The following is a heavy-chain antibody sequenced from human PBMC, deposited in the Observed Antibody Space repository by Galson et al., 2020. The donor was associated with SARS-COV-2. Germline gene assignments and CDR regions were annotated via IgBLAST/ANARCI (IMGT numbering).Heavy chain of an antibody. V-gene: IGHV3-74*01. J-gene: IGHJ4*02. Sequence: GESLKISCAASGFTFTNYWMHWVRQAPGKGLVWVSRINSDGSSTSYADSVQGRFTISRDNAKNTLYLQMNSLRAGDTAVYYCAIQGVRGAISYWGQGTLVTVSS. CDR3: AIQGVRGAISY. CDR2: INSDGSST. CDR1: GFTFTNYW. D-gene: IGHD3-10*01.